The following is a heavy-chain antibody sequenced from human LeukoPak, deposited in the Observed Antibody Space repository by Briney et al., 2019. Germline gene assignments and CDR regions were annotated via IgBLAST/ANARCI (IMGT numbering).Heavy chain of an antibody. J-gene: IGHJ4*02. CDR1: GGSISGYY. D-gene: IGHD3-16*02. V-gene: IGHV4-59*01. CDR3: ARGGGYDYVWGSYRYDY. Sequence: PSETLSLTCTVSGGSISGYYWIWIRQPSGKGLEWIGYIYYSGSTNYNPSLKSRVTISVDTSKNQFSLKLSSVTAADTAVYYCARGGGYDYVWGSYRYDYWGQGTLVTVSS. CDR2: IYYSGST.